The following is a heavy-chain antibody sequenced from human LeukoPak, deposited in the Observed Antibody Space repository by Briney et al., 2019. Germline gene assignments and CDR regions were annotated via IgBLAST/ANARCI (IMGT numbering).Heavy chain of an antibody. J-gene: IGHJ4*02. CDR1: RFTFKSYA. V-gene: IGHV3-23*01. Sequence: GGSLRLSCAASRFTFKSYAMSWVRQAPGKGLQWVSGISGSGSSTYYADSVKGRFTISRDNAKNSLYLQMNSLRAEDTAVYYCARARDEYAIFAYWGQGTLVTVSS. CDR3: ARARDEYAIFAY. CDR2: ISGSGSST. D-gene: IGHD2-2*01.